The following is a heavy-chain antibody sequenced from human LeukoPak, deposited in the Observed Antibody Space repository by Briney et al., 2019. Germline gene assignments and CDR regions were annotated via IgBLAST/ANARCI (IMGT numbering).Heavy chain of an antibody. J-gene: IGHJ4*02. CDR1: GYSFTGYW. D-gene: IGHD4-17*01. CDR3: ARHLGYGDYVYYFDY. CDR2: IYPGDSDT. V-gene: IGHV5-51*01. Sequence: GESLKISCKGSGYSFTGYWIGWVRQMPGKGLEWMGIIYPGDSDTRYSPSFQGQVTISADKSISTAYLQWSSLKASDTAMYYCARHLGYGDYVYYFDYWGQGTLVTVSS.